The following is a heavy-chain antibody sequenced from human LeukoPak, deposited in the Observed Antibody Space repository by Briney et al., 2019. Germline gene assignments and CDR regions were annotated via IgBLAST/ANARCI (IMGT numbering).Heavy chain of an antibody. CDR2: IYHSGST. Sequence: SQTLSLTCTVSGGSISSGNYYWSWIRQPPGKGLEWIAYIYHSGSTYYNPSLMSRVTISVDTSKNQFSLKMSSVTAADTAVYYCARGDGHQLVFLQHWGQGTLVTVSS. J-gene: IGHJ1*01. CDR1: GGSISSGNYY. V-gene: IGHV4-30-4*01. CDR3: ARGDGHQLVFLQH. D-gene: IGHD2-2*01.